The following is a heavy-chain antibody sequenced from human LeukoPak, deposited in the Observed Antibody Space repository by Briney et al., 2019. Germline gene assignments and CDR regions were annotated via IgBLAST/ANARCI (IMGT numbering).Heavy chain of an antibody. CDR2: INPNSGGT. CDR3: ARVGRLGELSLKALDY. D-gene: IGHD3-16*02. J-gene: IGHJ4*02. CDR1: GYTFTGYY. V-gene: IGHV1-2*02. Sequence: ASVKVSFKASGYTFTGYYMHWVRQAPGQGLEWMGWINPNSGGTNYAQKFQGRVTMTRDTSISTAYMELSRLRSDDTAVYYCARVGRLGELSLKALDYWGQGTLVTVSS.